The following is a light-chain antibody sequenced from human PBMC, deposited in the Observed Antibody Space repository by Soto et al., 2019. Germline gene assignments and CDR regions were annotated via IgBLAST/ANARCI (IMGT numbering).Light chain of an antibody. CDR2: GAS. CDR1: QSVSSNY. V-gene: IGKV3-20*01. J-gene: IGKJ1*01. CDR3: QQYSSSPRT. Sequence: EIVLTQSPATLSLSPGERATLSCRASQSVSSNYLAWYHQKPGQAPRLLIYGASSRATDIPDRFRGSGSGRDFVLNISRLEPEDSGVYYCQQYSSSPRTFGQGTKVDIK.